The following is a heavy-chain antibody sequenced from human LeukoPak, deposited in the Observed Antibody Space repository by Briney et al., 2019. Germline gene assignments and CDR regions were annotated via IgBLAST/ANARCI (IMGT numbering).Heavy chain of an antibody. Sequence: SETLSLTCTVSGGSISSYYWSWIRQPPGKGLEWIGYIYYSGSTNYNPSPKSRVTISVDTSKNQFSLKLSSVTAADTAVYYCARDSGGSSGSYEYFQHWGQGTLVTVSS. J-gene: IGHJ1*01. CDR3: ARDSGGSSGSYEYFQH. V-gene: IGHV4-59*01. D-gene: IGHD6-19*01. CDR2: IYYSGST. CDR1: GGSISSYY.